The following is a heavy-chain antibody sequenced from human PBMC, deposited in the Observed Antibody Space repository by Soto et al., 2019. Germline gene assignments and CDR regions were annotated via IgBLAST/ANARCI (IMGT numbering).Heavy chain of an antibody. CDR1: GFTFSSYW. CDR2: IKQDGSEK. Sequence: EVQLVESVGGLVQPGGSLRLSCAASGFTFSSYWMSWVRQAPGKGLEWVANIKQDGSEKYYVDSVKGRFTISRDNAKNSLYLQMNSLRAEDTAVYYCARRGWNYYDSSGYYTNAFDIWGQGTMVTVSS. CDR3: ARRGWNYYDSSGYYTNAFDI. V-gene: IGHV3-7*01. J-gene: IGHJ3*02. D-gene: IGHD3-22*01.